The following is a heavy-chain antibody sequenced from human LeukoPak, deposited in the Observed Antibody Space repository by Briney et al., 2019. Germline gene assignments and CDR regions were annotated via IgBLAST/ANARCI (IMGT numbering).Heavy chain of an antibody. V-gene: IGHV4-34*01. Sequence: SETLSLTCAVYGGSISGYYRSWIRQPPGKGLEWIGEINHGGFTNYNPSLKSRVTISVDTSRNQIALRLSSLTAADTAVYFCARSHLWPSGTFDIWGQGTVVAVSS. CDR3: ARSHLWPSGTFDI. CDR2: INHGGFT. J-gene: IGHJ3*02. D-gene: IGHD5-18*01. CDR1: GGSISGYY.